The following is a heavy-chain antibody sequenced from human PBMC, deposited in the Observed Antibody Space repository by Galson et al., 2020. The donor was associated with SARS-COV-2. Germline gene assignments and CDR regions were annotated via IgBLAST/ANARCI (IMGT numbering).Heavy chain of an antibody. CDR1: GFTVSSNY. CDR3: ESKSSLPAITA. J-gene: IGHJ6*02. CDR2: IYSGGNT. V-gene: IGHV3-53*01. D-gene: IGHD1-20*01. Sequence: GESLKISCAASGFTVSSNYMSWVRQAPGKGLEWVSVIYSGGNTYYADSVKGRFTIPRDNSNNTLYLQMNVLRAEDTAVYYCESKSSLPAITAWGQGTT.